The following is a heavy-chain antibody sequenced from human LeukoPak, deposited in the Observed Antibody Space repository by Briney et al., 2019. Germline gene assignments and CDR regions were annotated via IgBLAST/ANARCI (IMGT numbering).Heavy chain of an antibody. D-gene: IGHD3-10*01. CDR1: GGSFSGYY. J-gene: IGHJ4*02. CDR3: ARHTPTRSITMVRGGHDY. CDR2: INHSGST. V-gene: IGHV4-34*01. Sequence: PSETLSLTCAVYGGSFSGYYWSWIRQPPGKGLEWNGEINHSGSTNYNPSLKSRVTISVDTSKNQFSLKLSSVTAADTAVYYCARHTPTRSITMVRGGHDYWGQGTLVTVSS.